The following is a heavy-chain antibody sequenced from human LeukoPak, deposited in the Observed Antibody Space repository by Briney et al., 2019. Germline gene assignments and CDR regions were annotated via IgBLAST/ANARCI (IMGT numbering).Heavy chain of an antibody. CDR3: ARYGHGDGYPDGMDV. J-gene: IGHJ6*02. Sequence: GGSLRLSCAASGFTLSNHWMTWVRQAPGKGLEWVASVKQLLSENYYVDSVKGRFTISRENAKNSLYLQMNSLRAGDTAVYYCARYGHGDGYPDGMDVWGQGTTVTVSS. V-gene: IGHV3-7*01. D-gene: IGHD5-24*01. CDR2: VKQLLSEN. CDR1: GFTLSNHW.